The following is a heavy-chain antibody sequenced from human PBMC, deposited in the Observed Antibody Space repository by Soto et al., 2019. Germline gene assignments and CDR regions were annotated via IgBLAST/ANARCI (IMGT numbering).Heavy chain of an antibody. J-gene: IGHJ6*03. CDR1: GYTFTSYG. V-gene: IGHV1-18*01. CDR3: ARETYYYGSGSYLYYYYMDV. D-gene: IGHD3-10*01. CDR2: ISAYNGNT. Sequence: QVQLVQSGAEVKKPGASVKVSCKASGYTFTSYGIRWVRQAPGQGLEWMGWISAYNGNTNYAQKLQGRVTMTTDTATSTAYMELRSQRSEDTAVYYCARETYYYGSGSYLYYYYMDVWGKGTTVTVTS.